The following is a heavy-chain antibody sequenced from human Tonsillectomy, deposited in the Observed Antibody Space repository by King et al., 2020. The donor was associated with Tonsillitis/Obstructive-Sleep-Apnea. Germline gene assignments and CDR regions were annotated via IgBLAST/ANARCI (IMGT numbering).Heavy chain of an antibody. J-gene: IGHJ6*02. CDR2: TYYRSKWYN. V-gene: IGHV6-1*01. CDR3: ASDPLYSGYDYSYYYGMDD. CDR1: GDSVSSNSAA. Sequence: VQLQQSGPGLVKPSQTLSLTCAISGDSVSSNSAAWTWIRQSPSRGLEWLGRTYYRSKWYNDYAVSVKSRITINPDTSKNQFSLQLNSVTPEDTAVYYCASDPLYSGYDYSYYYGMDDWGQGTTVTVSS. D-gene: IGHD5-12*01.